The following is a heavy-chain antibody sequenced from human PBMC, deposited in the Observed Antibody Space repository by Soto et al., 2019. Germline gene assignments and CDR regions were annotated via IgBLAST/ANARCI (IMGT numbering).Heavy chain of an antibody. CDR1: GYGFNGYA. CDR3: ARGDSTDCSNGVCSFFYNHDMDV. D-gene: IGHD2-8*01. J-gene: IGHJ6*02. V-gene: IGHV1-2*04. CDR2: INPKSGGT. Sequence: VPWDASGYGFNGYAIHWVRQDPEQGPDPPRRINPKSGGTSTAQKFQGWVTMTTDTSISTASMELTRLTSDDTAIYYCARGDSTDCSNGVCSFFYNHDMDVWGQGITVTGS.